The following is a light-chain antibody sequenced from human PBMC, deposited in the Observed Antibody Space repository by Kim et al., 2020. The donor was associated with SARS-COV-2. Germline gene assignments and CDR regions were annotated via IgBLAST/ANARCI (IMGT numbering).Light chain of an antibody. CDR1: SSDVGGYIY. J-gene: IGLJ3*02. V-gene: IGLV2-14*03. CDR2: DVS. Sequence: GHSITISCTGTSSDVGGYIYASWYQQHPGNAPKLMIYDVSKRPSGVSNRFPGSKSGDTASLSISGLQTEVEAGYYCSSYTGSSTRVFGGGTKLTVL. CDR3: SSYTGSSTRV.